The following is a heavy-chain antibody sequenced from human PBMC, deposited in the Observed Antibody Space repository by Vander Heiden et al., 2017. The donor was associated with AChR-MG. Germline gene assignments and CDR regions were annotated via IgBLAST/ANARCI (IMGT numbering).Heavy chain of an antibody. V-gene: IGHV3-9*01. Sequence: EVQLVESGGGLVQPGRSLRLSCAASGFTFDDYAMHWVRQAPGKGLEWVSGISWNSGSIGYADSVKGRFTISRDNAKNSLYLQMNSLRAEDTALYYCAKDTGPWGQGTLVTVSS. CDR3: AKDTGP. CDR1: GFTFDDYA. CDR2: ISWNSGSI. J-gene: IGHJ5*02.